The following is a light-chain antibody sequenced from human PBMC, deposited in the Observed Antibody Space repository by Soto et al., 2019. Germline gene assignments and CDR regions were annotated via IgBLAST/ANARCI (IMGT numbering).Light chain of an antibody. Sequence: EIVLTQSPGTLSLSPCERATLSFSASQSVTSNYLAWYQQKPGQAPRLLIYGSSSRATGIPDRFSGRGSGTEFTLTISRLEPEDIAVYYCQQYGSSPLTFGGGTKVDIK. V-gene: IGKV3-20*01. J-gene: IGKJ4*01. CDR1: QSVTSNY. CDR2: GSS. CDR3: QQYGSSPLT.